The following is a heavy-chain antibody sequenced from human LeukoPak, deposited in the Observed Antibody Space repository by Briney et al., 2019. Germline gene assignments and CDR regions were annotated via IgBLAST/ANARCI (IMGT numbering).Heavy chain of an antibody. V-gene: IGHV4-59*08. Sequence: SETLSLTCTVSGGSMSPYHWGWIRQPPGKGLEWTGYIYYSGSTNYNPSLRSRVTISVDTSKNQFSLKLSSVTAADTAIYYCARAVSGRFDYWGQGTLVTVSS. CDR2: IYYSGST. CDR1: GGSMSPYH. J-gene: IGHJ4*02. CDR3: ARAVSGRFDY. D-gene: IGHD6-19*01.